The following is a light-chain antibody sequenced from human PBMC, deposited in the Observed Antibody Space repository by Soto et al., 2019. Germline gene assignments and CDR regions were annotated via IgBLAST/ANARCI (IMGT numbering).Light chain of an antibody. Sequence: EIVMTQSPATLSVSPGESATLSCGASQSVSSKLAWYQQRPGQPPRLLIYGASFRATGIPARFSGSGSGTEFTLTISSLQSEDFAIYFCQQYNNWQLTFGGGTKVEIK. CDR3: QQYNNWQLT. CDR2: GAS. V-gene: IGKV3D-15*01. CDR1: QSVSSK. J-gene: IGKJ4*01.